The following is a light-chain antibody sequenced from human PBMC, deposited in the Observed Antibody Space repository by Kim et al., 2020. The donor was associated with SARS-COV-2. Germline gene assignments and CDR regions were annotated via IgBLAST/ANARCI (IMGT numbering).Light chain of an antibody. CDR2: EVN. V-gene: IGLV2-8*01. J-gene: IGLJ3*02. CDR3: CSYAGSESLRV. CDR1: SSDVGAYNY. Sequence: QSALTQPPSASGSPGQSVTISCTGTSSDVGAYNYVSWYQQYPGKAPRVMIYEVNRRPSGVPDRFSGSKSDNTASLTVSGLQAEDEADYYCCSYAGSESLRVFGGGTKLTVL.